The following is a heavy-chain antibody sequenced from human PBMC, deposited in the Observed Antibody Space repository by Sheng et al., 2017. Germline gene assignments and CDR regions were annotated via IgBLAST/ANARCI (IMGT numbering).Heavy chain of an antibody. D-gene: IGHD3-22*01. CDR1: GFIFYSYA. V-gene: IGHV3-23*04. Sequence: EVQLVESGGGLVQPGESLRLSCAASGFIFYSYAMTWVRQAPGKGLEWVSVISGSGDRTEFADFVKGRFTISRDNSQNMMYLQMNSLRAEDTALYYCAKRFGDTSGYYDLDSWGQGTLVTVSS. J-gene: IGHJ4*02. CDR3: AKRFGDTSGYYDLDS. CDR2: ISGSGDRT.